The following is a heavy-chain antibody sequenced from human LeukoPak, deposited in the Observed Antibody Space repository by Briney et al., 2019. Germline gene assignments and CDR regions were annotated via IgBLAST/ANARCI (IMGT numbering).Heavy chain of an antibody. Sequence: ASVKASCKASGGTFSSYAISWVRQAPGQGLEWMGGIIPIFGTANYAQKFQGRVTITADKSTSTAYMELSSLRSEDTAVYYCARDRRYYDSSGYFYYYMDVWGKGTTVTVSS. CDR2: IIPIFGTA. CDR1: GGTFSSYA. D-gene: IGHD3-22*01. V-gene: IGHV1-69*06. CDR3: ARDRRYYDSSGYFYYYMDV. J-gene: IGHJ6*03.